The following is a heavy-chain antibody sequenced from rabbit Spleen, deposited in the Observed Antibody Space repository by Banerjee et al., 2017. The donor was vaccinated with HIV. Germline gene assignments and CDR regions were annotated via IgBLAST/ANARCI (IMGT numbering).Heavy chain of an antibody. CDR1: GFDLSNYYY. D-gene: IGHD6-1*01. V-gene: IGHV1S40*01. CDR2: IVTGIDYP. J-gene: IGHJ4*01. Sequence: QSLEESGGDLVKPGASLTLTCKASGFDLSNYYYMCWVRQAPGKGLEWIACIVTGIDYPYYVSWAKGRFTISKTSSTTVTLQMTSLTVADTATYFCARGTYNSYQLWGPGTLVTVS. CDR3: ARGTYNSYQL.